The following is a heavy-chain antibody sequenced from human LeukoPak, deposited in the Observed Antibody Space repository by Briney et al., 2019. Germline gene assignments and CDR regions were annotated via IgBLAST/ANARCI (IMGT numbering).Heavy chain of an antibody. V-gene: IGHV4-59*06. CDR3: ARAPATGYAFDI. CDR2: IYYSGST. D-gene: IGHD3-9*01. J-gene: IGHJ3*02. CDR1: GGSISSYY. Sequence: SETLSLTCTVSGGSISSYYWSWIRQPPGKGLEWIGYIYYSGSTYYNPSLKSRVTISVDTSKNQFSLKLSSVTAADTAVYYCARAPATGYAFDIWGQGTMVTVSS.